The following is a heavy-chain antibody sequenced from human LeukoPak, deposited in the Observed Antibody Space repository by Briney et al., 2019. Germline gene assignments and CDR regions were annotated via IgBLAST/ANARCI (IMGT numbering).Heavy chain of an antibody. CDR1: GFTFSSYS. D-gene: IGHD3-3*01. Sequence: GGSLRLSCAASGFTFSSYSMNWVRQAPGKGLEWVSPISSSSSYIYYADSVKGRFTISRDNAKNSLYLQMNSLRAEDTAVYYCAKGPYDFWSGYFDYWGQGTLVTVSS. J-gene: IGHJ4*02. CDR2: ISSSSSYI. CDR3: AKGPYDFWSGYFDY. V-gene: IGHV3-21*01.